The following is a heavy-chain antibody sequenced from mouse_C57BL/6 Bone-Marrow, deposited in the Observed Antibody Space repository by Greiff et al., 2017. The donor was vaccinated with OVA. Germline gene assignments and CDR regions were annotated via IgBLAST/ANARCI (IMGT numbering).Heavy chain of an antibody. CDR3: TGGSSPAWFAY. D-gene: IGHD1-1*01. J-gene: IGHJ3*01. Sequence: EVKVVESGEGLVKPGGSLKLSCAASGFTFSSYAMSWVRQTPEKRLEWVAYISSGGDYIYYADTVKGRFTISRDNDRNTLYLQMSSLKSEDTAMYYCTGGSSPAWFAYWGQGTLVTVSA. CDR2: ISSGGDYI. V-gene: IGHV5-9-1*02. CDR1: GFTFSSYA.